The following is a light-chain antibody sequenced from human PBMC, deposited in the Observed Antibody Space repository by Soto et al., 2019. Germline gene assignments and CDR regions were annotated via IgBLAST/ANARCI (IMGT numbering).Light chain of an antibody. Sequence: DIQMTQSPSTLSGSVGDRVNITCRASQTMSSWLAWYQQKPGKAPKLLIYKASTLKSVVPSRFSGSGSGTEFTLTISSLQPDDFATYYCQHYKIYSEAFGQGTKVELK. CDR3: QHYKIYSEA. CDR2: KAS. CDR1: QTMSSW. V-gene: IGKV1-5*03. J-gene: IGKJ1*01.